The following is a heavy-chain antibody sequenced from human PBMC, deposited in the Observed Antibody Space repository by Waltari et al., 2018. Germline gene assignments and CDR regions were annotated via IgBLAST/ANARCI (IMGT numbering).Heavy chain of an antibody. CDR3: ARGWAYWYFDL. J-gene: IGHJ2*01. D-gene: IGHD6-13*01. CDR1: GFTFSSYS. Sequence: EVQLVESGGGLVKPGGSLRLSCAASGFTFSSYSMNWVRQAPGKGLEWVSSISSSSSYIYYAASVKGRFTISRDNAKNSLYLQMNSRRAEDTAVYYCARGWAYWYFDLWGRGTLVTVSS. V-gene: IGHV3-21*01. CDR2: ISSSSSYI.